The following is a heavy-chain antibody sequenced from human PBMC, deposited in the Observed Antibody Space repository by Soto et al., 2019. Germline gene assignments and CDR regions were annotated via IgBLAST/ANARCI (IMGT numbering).Heavy chain of an antibody. D-gene: IGHD3-22*01. V-gene: IGHV3-30-3*01. CDR1: GFTFSSYA. J-gene: IGHJ4*02. Sequence: QVQLVESGGGVVQPGRSLRLSCAASGFTFSSYAMHLVRQAPGTGLEWVAVISYDGSNKYYADSVKGRFTISRDNSKNTQNLQMNSLRAEDTTVYYCARSYYDSSGWHFDYWGQGTLVTVSS. CDR2: ISYDGSNK. CDR3: ARSYYDSSGWHFDY.